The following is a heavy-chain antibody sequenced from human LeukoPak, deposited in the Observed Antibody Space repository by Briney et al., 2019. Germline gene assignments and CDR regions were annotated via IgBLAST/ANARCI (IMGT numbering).Heavy chain of an antibody. CDR2: IYYSGST. J-gene: IGHJ4*02. CDR1: GGSISSYY. D-gene: IGHD3-22*01. Sequence: KASETLSLTCTVSGGSISSYYWSWIRQPPGKGLEWIGYIYYSGSTNYNPSLKSRVTISVDTSKNQFSLKLSSVTAADTAVYYCARVSGPRVIIDYWGQGTLVTVSS. V-gene: IGHV4-59*01. CDR3: ARVSGPRVIIDY.